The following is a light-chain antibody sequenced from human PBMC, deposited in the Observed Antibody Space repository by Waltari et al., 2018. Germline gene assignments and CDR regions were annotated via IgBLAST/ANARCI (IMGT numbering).Light chain of an antibody. Sequence: IVMTQSPATLSVSPGERATLSCRASERVNNNLAWYQQKPGQAPRLLIYAASTRVAGVPARFSGSGSGTEFTLTISSLQSEDFAVYYRQQYNWPPRYTFGQGTKLEIK. CDR1: ERVNNN. CDR3: QQYNWPPRYT. V-gene: IGKV3-15*01. J-gene: IGKJ2*01. CDR2: AAS.